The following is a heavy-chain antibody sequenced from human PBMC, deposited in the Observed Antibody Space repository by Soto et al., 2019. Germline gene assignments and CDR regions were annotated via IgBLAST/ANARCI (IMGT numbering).Heavy chain of an antibody. D-gene: IGHD3-22*01. Sequence: PEGSLRLSCAASGFTFRIYAMSWVRQAPGKGLEWVSTISGNGGTSYADFVRGRFTISRDNSKNTLYLQMNSLRAEDTAVYYCAKDAPGSGWLSDYWGQGTLVTVSS. J-gene: IGHJ4*02. CDR3: AKDAPGSGWLSDY. CDR1: GFTFRIYA. CDR2: ISGNGGT. V-gene: IGHV3-23*01.